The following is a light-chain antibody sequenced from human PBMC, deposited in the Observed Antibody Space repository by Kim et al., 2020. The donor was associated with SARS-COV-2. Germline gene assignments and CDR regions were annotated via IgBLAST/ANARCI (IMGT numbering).Light chain of an antibody. CDR3: QQYGGSPMYT. CDR2: GTS. Sequence: SPGERATLSCRASQSVSRTYLAWYQQKPGQGPRLLIYGTSNRATGIPDRFSGSGSGTDFTLTISRLEPEDFAVYYCQQYGGSPMYTFGQGTKLEI. CDR1: QSVSRTY. V-gene: IGKV3-20*01. J-gene: IGKJ2*01.